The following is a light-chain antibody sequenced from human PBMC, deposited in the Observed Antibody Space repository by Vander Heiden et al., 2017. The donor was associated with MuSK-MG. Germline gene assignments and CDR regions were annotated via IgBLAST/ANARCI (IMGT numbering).Light chain of an antibody. V-gene: IGLV2-14*01. CDR1: SIGDYNF. CDR2: DVS. Sequence: QSALTQPASVSGSPGQSITISCTATSIGDYNFVFWYHQPPATSPNLLIYDVSTRHSGVLNRFSGSKSGYTASVTTTGLQAEDAADYYCTSYESGTNLVVFGGGTKLTVL. CDR3: TSYESGTNLVV. J-gene: IGLJ2*01.